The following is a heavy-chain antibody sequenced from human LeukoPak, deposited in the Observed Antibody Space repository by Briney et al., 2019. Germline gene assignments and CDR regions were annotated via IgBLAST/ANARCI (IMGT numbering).Heavy chain of an antibody. CDR3: ARDKSTVVPAVILDY. V-gene: IGHV3-30-3*01. D-gene: IGHD2-2*01. CDR1: GFTFSSYA. Sequence: GGSLRLSCAASGFTFSSYAMHWVRQAPGKGLEWVAVISYDGSNKYYADSVKGRFTISRDNSKNTLYLQMNSLRAEDTAVYYCARDKSTVVPAVILDYWGQGTLVTVSS. CDR2: ISYDGSNK. J-gene: IGHJ4*02.